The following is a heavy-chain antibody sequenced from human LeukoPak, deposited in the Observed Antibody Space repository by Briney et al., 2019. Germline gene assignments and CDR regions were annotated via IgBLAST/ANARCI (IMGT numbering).Heavy chain of an antibody. CDR2: ISGSGGST. D-gene: IGHD2-21*02. Sequence: GGSLRLSCAASGFTFSSYAMSWVRQAPGKGLEWVSAISGSGGSTYYADSVKGRFTISRDNSKNSLYLQMNSLRAEDTAVYYCAKGDGQYNWFDPWGQGTLVTVSS. CDR3: AKGDGQYNWFDP. CDR1: GFTFSSYA. V-gene: IGHV3-23*01. J-gene: IGHJ5*02.